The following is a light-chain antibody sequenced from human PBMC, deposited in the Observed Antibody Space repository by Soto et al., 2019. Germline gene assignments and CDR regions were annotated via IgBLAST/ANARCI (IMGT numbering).Light chain of an antibody. CDR2: DAS. V-gene: IGKV3-11*01. Sequence: EILLTQSPATLSLSPGERATLSCRASQSVSSYLAWYQQKPGQAPRLLIYDASNRATGIPARFSGRGSGTDFPLTISSLEPEDFAVYYCQQRSNWPRSITFGQGTRLEIK. CDR3: QQRSNWPRSIT. CDR1: QSVSSY. J-gene: IGKJ5*01.